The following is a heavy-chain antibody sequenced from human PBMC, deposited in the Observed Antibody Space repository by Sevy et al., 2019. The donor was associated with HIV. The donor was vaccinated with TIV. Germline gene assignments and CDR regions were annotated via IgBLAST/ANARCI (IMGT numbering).Heavy chain of an antibody. Sequence: GGSLRLSCAASGFSLNNAWMSWVRQAPGKGLEWVGRIKSKADGGTTDYAAPVKGRFTISRDDSKNTLYLQMNSLKTDDAAIFYCTTITYSGSTSLRELDDWGQGSPVTVSS. V-gene: IGHV3-15*01. CDR3: TTITYSGSTSLRELDD. D-gene: IGHD2-2*01. CDR2: IKSKADGGTT. J-gene: IGHJ6*02. CDR1: GFSLNNAW.